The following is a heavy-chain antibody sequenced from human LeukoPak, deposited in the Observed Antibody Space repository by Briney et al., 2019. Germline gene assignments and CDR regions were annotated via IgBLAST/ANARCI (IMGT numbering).Heavy chain of an antibody. CDR3: VPTKAEVDY. J-gene: IGHJ4*02. V-gene: IGHV3-33*01. Sequence: GGSLRLSCAASGFTFSSYGMHWVRQAPGKGLEWVAVIWYDGSNKYYADSVKGRFTISRDNSKNTLYLQMNSLRAEHTAVYYCVPTKAEVDYWGQGPLVTVSS. D-gene: IGHD2-2*01. CDR2: IWYDGSNK. CDR1: GFTFSSYG.